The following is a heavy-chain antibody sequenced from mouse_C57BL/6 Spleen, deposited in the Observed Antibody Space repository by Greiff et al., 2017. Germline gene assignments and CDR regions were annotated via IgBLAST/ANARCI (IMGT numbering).Heavy chain of an antibody. D-gene: IGHD4-1*01. CDR1: GYTFTSSW. Sequence: QVQLQQPGAELVKPGASVKLSCKASGYTFTSSWMHWVKQRPGQGLEWIGMIHPNSGSTNYNEKFKSKATLTVDKSSSTAYMQLSSLTSEDSAVYYCARHWDGDYFDYWGQGTTLTVSS. CDR2: IHPNSGST. CDR3: ARHWDGDYFDY. V-gene: IGHV1-64*01. J-gene: IGHJ2*01.